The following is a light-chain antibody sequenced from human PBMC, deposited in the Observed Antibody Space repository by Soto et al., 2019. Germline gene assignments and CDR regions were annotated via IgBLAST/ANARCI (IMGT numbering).Light chain of an antibody. V-gene: IGKV1-9*01. CDR3: QQLRMYPST. Sequence: DSQTTQSPCTLSASVADRVTITCRASQDIAIYLAWYQQKPGEAPKLLIYAASTLYGGVPSRFSGSGSGTDFALTITSLQAEDFATYYCQQLRMYPSTFGGGTKVDIK. CDR1: QDIAIY. CDR2: AAS. J-gene: IGKJ4*01.